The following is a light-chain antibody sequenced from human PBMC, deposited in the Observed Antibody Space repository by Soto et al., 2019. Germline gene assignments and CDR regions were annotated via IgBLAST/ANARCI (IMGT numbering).Light chain of an antibody. V-gene: IGKV1-39*01. Sequence: DIQMTQSPSSLSASVRDRVTITCRASQTISTHLNWYQQKPGKAPKLLIYAASTLQSGVASRFSGSGSGTDFTLTITSLPPEDFATYYCQQSLTIPYTFGQGTKLEIK. CDR2: AAS. CDR3: QQSLTIPYT. CDR1: QTISTH. J-gene: IGKJ2*01.